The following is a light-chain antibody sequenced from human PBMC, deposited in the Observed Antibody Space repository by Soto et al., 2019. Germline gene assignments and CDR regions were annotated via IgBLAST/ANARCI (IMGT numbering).Light chain of an antibody. V-gene: IGKV3D-20*02. CDR1: QIFSRSY. J-gene: IGKJ5*01. CDR3: QQRHMWPIT. Sequence: EIVLTQSPGTLSLSPGERATLSCRASQIFSRSYLAWYQQRPGQAPRLLIYGASTRATGIPDRFSGGGSGTDFTLTITRLEPEDFAVYYCQQRHMWPITFGQGTRLEIK. CDR2: GAS.